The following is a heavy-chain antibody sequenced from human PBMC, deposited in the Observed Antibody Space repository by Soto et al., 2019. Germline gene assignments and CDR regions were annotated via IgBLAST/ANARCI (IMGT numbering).Heavy chain of an antibody. CDR2: ISWNSGSI. CDR3: AKGGSSGWYTQFDP. J-gene: IGHJ5*02. D-gene: IGHD6-19*01. V-gene: IGHV3-9*01. CDR1: GFTFDDYA. Sequence: EVPLVESGGGLVQPGRSLRLSCAASGFTFDDYAMHWVRQAPGKGLEWVSGISWNSGSIGYADSVKGRFTISRDNAKNSLYLPMNSLRAEDTALYYCAKGGSSGWYTQFDPWGQGTLVTVSS.